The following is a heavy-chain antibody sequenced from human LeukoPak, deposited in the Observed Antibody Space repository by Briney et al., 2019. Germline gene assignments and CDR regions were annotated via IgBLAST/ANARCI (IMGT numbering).Heavy chain of an antibody. CDR2: IWYDGSNK. CDR1: GFTFSSYG. CDR3: ARLKGVATPFDY. D-gene: IGHD5-12*01. J-gene: IGHJ4*02. Sequence: GGSLRLSCAASGFTFSSYGMHWVRQAPGKGVEWVAVIWYDGSNKYYADSVKGRFTISRDNSKNTLYLQMNSLRAEDTAVYYCARLKGVATPFDYWGQGTLVTVSS. V-gene: IGHV3-33*01.